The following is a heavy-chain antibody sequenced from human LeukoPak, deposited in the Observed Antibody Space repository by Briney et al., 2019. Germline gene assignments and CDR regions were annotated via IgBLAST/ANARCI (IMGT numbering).Heavy chain of an antibody. CDR3: ARDTQSYGYYVGVIGL. V-gene: IGHV1-18*01. CDR2: ISPYTHNI. CDR1: GYTFTIYG. J-gene: IGHJ4*02. D-gene: IGHD4-17*01. Sequence: GASVKVSCTASGYTFTIYGLSRVRQAPGQGLEWMGWISPYTHNINYAQNLQGRVTMTTDISTSTAYLEVRSLRSDDTAVYYCARDTQSYGYYVGVIGLWGQGTLVTVSS.